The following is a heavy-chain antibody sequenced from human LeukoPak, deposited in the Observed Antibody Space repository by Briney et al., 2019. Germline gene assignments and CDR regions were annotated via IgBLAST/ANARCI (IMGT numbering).Heavy chain of an antibody. CDR1: GYTFTSYA. CDR3: ERDTSGYDEAYYFDY. Sequence: ASVKVSCKASGYTFTSYAMHWVRQAPGQRLEWMGWTNAGNGNTKYSQKFQGRVTITRDTSASTAYMELSSLRSEDTAVYYCERDTSGYDEAYYFDYWGQGTLVTVSS. J-gene: IGHJ4*02. V-gene: IGHV1-3*01. CDR2: TNAGNGNT. D-gene: IGHD5-12*01.